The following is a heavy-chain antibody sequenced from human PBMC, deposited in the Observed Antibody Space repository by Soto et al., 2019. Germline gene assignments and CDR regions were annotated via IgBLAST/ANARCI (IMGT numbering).Heavy chain of an antibody. V-gene: IGHV1-69*01. Sequence: QVQLVQSGAEVRMPGSSVKVSCKAYGGTFSTYPINWMRQAPGQGLEWMGGIIPLFGTTNYAQKFKGRVTITADESTSTAYMELSSLRAEDAAVYYCARGATHGSSWYFWFDPWGQGTLVTVSS. CDR3: ARGATHGSSWYFWFDP. CDR1: GGTFSTYP. J-gene: IGHJ5*02. D-gene: IGHD6-13*01. CDR2: IIPLFGTT.